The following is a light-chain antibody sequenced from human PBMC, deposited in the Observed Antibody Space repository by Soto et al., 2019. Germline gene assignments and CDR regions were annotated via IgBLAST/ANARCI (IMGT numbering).Light chain of an antibody. Sequence: DIQMTQSPSSMSASVGDRVTITCRASQSISNYLNWYQQKPGKAPKVLIYAASNLQSGVTSTFSGSGSGTDFTLTISSLQPEDFATYYCQQSYSTPFTFGGGTKVEIK. CDR3: QQSYSTPFT. CDR1: QSISNY. CDR2: AAS. J-gene: IGKJ4*01. V-gene: IGKV1-39*01.